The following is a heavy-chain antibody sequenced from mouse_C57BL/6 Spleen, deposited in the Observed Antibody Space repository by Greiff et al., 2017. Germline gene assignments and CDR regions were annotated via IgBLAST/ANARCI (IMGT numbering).Heavy chain of an antibody. CDR1: GFNIKDDY. Sequence: VQLQQSGAELVRPGASVKLSCTASGFNIKDDYMHWVKQRPEQGLEWIGWIDPENGDTEYASKFQGKATITADSSSNTAYLQLRSLTSEDTAVSYCTSSFYDYLYAMDYGGQGTSVTVSS. CDR3: TSSFYDYLYAMDY. V-gene: IGHV14-4*01. J-gene: IGHJ4*01. CDR2: IDPENGDT. D-gene: IGHD2-4*01.